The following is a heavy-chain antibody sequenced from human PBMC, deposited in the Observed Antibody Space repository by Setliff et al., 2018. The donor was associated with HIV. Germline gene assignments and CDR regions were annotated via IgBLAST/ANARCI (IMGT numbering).Heavy chain of an antibody. CDR2: ISNSGYYT. J-gene: IGHJ4*02. D-gene: IGHD2-21*01. Sequence: LRLSCAASGFTFSSYAMSWVRQAPGKGLEWVSGISNSGYYTYYADSVKGRFTISRDNSKNTLYLQMNSLRADDTAVYYCAKGGLDSVFQSFDYWGQGTLVTVSS. CDR1: GFTFSSYA. V-gene: IGHV3-23*01. CDR3: AKGGLDSVFQSFDY.